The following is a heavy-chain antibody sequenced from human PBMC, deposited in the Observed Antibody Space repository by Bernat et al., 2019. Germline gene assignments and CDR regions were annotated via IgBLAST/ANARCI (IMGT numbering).Heavy chain of an antibody. Sequence: QLQLQESGPGLVKPSETLSLTCTVSGGSISSSSSYWGWIRQPPGKGLEWIGSIYYSGSTYYNPSLKSRVTISVDTSKNQFSLKLSSVTAADTAVYYCATPDENDYMDVWGKGTTVTVSS. D-gene: IGHD1-1*01. CDR3: ATPDENDYMDV. J-gene: IGHJ6*03. V-gene: IGHV4-39*01. CDR2: IYYSGST. CDR1: GGSISSSSSY.